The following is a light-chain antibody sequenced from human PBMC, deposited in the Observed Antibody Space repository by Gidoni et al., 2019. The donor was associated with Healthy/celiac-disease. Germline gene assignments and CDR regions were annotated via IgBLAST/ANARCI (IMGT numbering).Light chain of an antibody. Sequence: EIVLTQSPATLSLSPGERATLSCRASQSVSTSLAWYQQKPGQPPRLLIDDASNRATGIPARFSGSGSGTDFTLTISSLEPEDFAVYYCQQRRDWPRTFGQGTKVEIK. CDR2: DAS. J-gene: IGKJ1*01. CDR3: QQRRDWPRT. V-gene: IGKV3-11*01. CDR1: QSVSTS.